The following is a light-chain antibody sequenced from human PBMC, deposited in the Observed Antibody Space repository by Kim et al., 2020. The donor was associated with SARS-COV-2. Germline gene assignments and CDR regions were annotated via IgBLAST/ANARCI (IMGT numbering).Light chain of an antibody. Sequence: AVVGDRVTLTCRASQSISIWLAWYQQKPGKAPKLLIYKASSLESGVPSRFSGSGSGTEFTLTISSLQPDDFATYYCQQYNSYPWTFGQGTKVDIK. CDR3: QQYNSYPWT. J-gene: IGKJ1*01. CDR2: KAS. CDR1: QSISIW. V-gene: IGKV1-5*03.